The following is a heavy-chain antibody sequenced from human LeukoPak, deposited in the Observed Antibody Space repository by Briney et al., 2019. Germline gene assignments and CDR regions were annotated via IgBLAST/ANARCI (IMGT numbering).Heavy chain of an antibody. V-gene: IGHV3-30*02. Sequence: GESLRLSCAASGFTFSSYGMHWVRQAPGKGLEWVAFIRYDGSNKYYADSAKGRFTISRDNSKNTLYLQMSSLRAEDTAVYYCAKDRLAVAGSGDYYYMDVWGKGTTVTVSS. D-gene: IGHD6-19*01. CDR3: AKDRLAVAGSGDYYYMDV. CDR2: IRYDGSNK. CDR1: GFTFSSYG. J-gene: IGHJ6*03.